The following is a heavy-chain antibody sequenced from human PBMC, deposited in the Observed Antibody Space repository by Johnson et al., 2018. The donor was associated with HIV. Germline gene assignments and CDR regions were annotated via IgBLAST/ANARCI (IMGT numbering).Heavy chain of an antibody. J-gene: IGHJ3*02. CDR1: GFTFSSYA. Sequence: QVHLVESGGGVVQPGRSLRLSCAASGFTFSSYAMHWVRQAPGKGLEWVAVISYDGRNKYYADSVKGRFTISRDNSKNTLYLQMNSLRAEDTAVYYCARGEGITMIVVASGTDAFDIWGQGTMVTVSS. V-gene: IGHV3-30-3*01. CDR3: ARGEGITMIVVASGTDAFDI. CDR2: ISYDGRNK. D-gene: IGHD3-22*01.